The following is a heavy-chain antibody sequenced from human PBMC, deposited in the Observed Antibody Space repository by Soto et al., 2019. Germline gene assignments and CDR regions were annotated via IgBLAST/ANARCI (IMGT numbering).Heavy chain of an antibody. Sequence: ASVKVSCKASGGTFSSYAISWVRQAPGQGLEWMGWIIPIFGTANYAQKFQGRVTITADESTGTAYMELSSLRSEDTAVYYCARDPPRYDILTGSPAAPFYYYGMDVWGQGTTVTVSS. CDR1: GGTFSSYA. CDR2: IIPIFGTA. J-gene: IGHJ6*02. CDR3: ARDPPRYDILTGSPAAPFYYYGMDV. V-gene: IGHV1-69*13. D-gene: IGHD3-9*01.